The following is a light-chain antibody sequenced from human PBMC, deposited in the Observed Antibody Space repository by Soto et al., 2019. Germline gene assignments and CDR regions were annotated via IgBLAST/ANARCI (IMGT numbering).Light chain of an antibody. Sequence: IQMTPSPSTLSASVVYRVTITCRFSHIIISWLAWYQQKPGKAPKLLIYAASSLQSGVPSRFSGSGSGTDFTLSISSLQPEDFATYYCQQSYSTPRTFGQGTKVDIK. J-gene: IGKJ1*01. CDR1: HIIISW. CDR2: AAS. CDR3: QQSYSTPRT. V-gene: IGKV1-39*01.